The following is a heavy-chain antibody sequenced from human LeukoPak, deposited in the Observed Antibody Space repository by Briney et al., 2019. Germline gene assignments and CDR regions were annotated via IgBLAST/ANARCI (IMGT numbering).Heavy chain of an antibody. J-gene: IGHJ4*02. D-gene: IGHD4-17*01. Sequence: GGSLRLSCAASGFTFSSYAMHWVRQAPGKGLEWVAVISYDGSNKYYADSVKGRFTISRDNSKNTLYLQMNSLRAEDTAVYYCAREGGYGDYDYWGQGTLVTVSS. V-gene: IGHV3-30*04. CDR1: GFTFSSYA. CDR3: AREGGYGDYDY. CDR2: ISYDGSNK.